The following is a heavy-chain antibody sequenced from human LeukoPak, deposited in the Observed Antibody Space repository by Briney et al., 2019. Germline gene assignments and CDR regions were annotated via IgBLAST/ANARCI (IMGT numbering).Heavy chain of an antibody. V-gene: IGHV3-30*18. J-gene: IGHJ4*02. CDR2: ISYDGSNK. Sequence: GGSLRLSCAASGFTVSSNYMSWVRQAPGKGLEWVAVISYDGSNKYYADSVKGRFTISRDNSKNTLYLQMNSLRAEDTAVYYCAKSREFDYWGQGTLVTVSS. CDR1: GFTVSSNY. D-gene: IGHD2-2*01. CDR3: AKSREFDY.